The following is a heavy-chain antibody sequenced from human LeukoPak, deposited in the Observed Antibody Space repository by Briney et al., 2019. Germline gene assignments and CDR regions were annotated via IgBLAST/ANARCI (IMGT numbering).Heavy chain of an antibody. V-gene: IGHV3-30*04. J-gene: IGHJ4*02. CDR1: GFTFSSYA. Sequence: PGRSLRLSCAASGFTFSSYAMHWVRQAPGKGLEWMSVISYDGSNKYFADSVKGRFTISRDNSKNTLYLQMNSLRAEDTAVYYCAKGRGDFDYWGQGTLVTVSS. D-gene: IGHD3-10*01. CDR2: ISYDGSNK. CDR3: AKGRGDFDY.